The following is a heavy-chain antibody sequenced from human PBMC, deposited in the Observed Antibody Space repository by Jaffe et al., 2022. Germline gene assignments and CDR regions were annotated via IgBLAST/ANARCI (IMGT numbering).Heavy chain of an antibody. J-gene: IGHJ4*02. V-gene: IGHV3-48*03. CDR1: GFTFSSYE. Sequence: EVQLVESGGGLVQPGGSLRLSCAASGFTFSSYEMNWVRQAPGKGLEWVSYISSSGSTIYYADSVKGRFTISRDNAKNSLYLQMNSLRAEDTAVYYCARVRDTMVRGVYFDYWGQGTLVTVSS. D-gene: IGHD3-10*01. CDR2: ISSSGSTI. CDR3: ARVRDTMVRGVYFDY.